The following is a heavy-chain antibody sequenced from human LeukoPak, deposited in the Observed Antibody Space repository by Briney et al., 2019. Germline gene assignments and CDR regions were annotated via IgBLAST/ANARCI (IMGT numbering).Heavy chain of an antibody. CDR2: INSDGSST. J-gene: IGHJ4*02. CDR1: GFTFSSYW. V-gene: IGHV3-74*01. Sequence: GGSLGLSCAASGFTFSSYWMHWVRQAPGKGLVWASRINSDGSSTNYADSVKGRFTISRDNAKNTLYLQMNSLRVEDTAVYYCTRDTSASFDYWGQGTLVTVSS. CDR3: TRDTSASFDY. D-gene: IGHD3-16*01.